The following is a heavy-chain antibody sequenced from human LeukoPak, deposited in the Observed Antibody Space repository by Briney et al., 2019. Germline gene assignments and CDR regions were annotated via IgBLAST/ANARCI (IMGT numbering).Heavy chain of an antibody. V-gene: IGHV3-74*01. CDR3: ARSIAVADVYFDY. CDR1: GFTFGSYW. D-gene: IGHD6-19*01. J-gene: IGHJ4*02. CDR2: INTDGGST. Sequence: GGSLRLSCAASGFTFGSYWMHWVRQAPGKGLVWVSRINTDGGSTTYADSVKGRFTISRDNAKNTLYLQMNSLRAEDTAVYYCARSIAVADVYFDYWGQGTLVTVSS.